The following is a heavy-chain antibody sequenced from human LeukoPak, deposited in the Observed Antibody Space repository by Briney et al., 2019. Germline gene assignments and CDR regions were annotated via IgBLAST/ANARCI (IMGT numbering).Heavy chain of an antibody. Sequence: PSETLSLTCTVSGGSISSYYWSWIRQPSGKGLEWIGYIYYSGSTNYNPSLKSRVTISVDTSKNQFSLKLSSVTAADTAVYYCARHGAPHSPPYFDYGGQGTLVTVSS. CDR3: ARHGAPHSPPYFDY. V-gene: IGHV4-59*08. CDR1: GGSISSYY. CDR2: IYYSGST. J-gene: IGHJ4*02. D-gene: IGHD1-26*01.